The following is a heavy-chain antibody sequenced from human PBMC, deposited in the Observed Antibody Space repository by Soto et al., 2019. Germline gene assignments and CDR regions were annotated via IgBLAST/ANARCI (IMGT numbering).Heavy chain of an antibody. CDR2: ISYDGYNI. CDR1: GFTFSNHG. V-gene: IGHV3-30*18. J-gene: IGHJ3*02. D-gene: IGHD3-9*01. CDR3: AKDPSGLRHFDWFVSFDI. Sequence: GSLRLSCAASGFTFSNHGMHWVRQAPGKGLEWVAVISYDGYNIYYADSVKGRFTISRDNSKDTLYLQMNSLRPEDTAVYYCAKDPSGLRHFDWFVSFDIWGQGTMVTVSS.